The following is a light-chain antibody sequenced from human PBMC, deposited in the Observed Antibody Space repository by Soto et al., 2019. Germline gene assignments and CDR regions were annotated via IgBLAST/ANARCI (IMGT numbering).Light chain of an antibody. CDR3: QQYGSSPWT. Sequence: EIVLTQSPATLSLSPGERATLSCRASQSVFTYLAWYQQKPGQAPRLLIYDASNRATGIPDRFSGSGSGTDFTLTISRLEPEDFAVYYCQQYGSSPWTFGQGTKVDIK. J-gene: IGKJ1*01. CDR1: QSVFTY. V-gene: IGKV3-20*01. CDR2: DAS.